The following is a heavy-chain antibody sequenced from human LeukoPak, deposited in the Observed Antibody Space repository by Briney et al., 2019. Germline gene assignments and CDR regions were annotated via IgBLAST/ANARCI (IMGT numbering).Heavy chain of an antibody. CDR1: GGSITGHY. J-gene: IGHJ5*02. V-gene: IGHV4-59*11. CDR3: ARLHALGAEEFDP. CDR2: IHYTGST. D-gene: IGHD3-16*01. Sequence: SETLSLTCTVSGGSITGHYWSWIRQPPGKGLEWIGYIHYTGSTNYNPSLNSRITMSVDTPNNQFSLRLTSVTATDTTVYYCARLHALGAEEFDPWGQGALVTVSS.